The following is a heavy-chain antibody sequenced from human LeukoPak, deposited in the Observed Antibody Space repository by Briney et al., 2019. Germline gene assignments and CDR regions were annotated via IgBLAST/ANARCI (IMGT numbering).Heavy chain of an antibody. CDR3: ATRYSSSSFDC. D-gene: IGHD6-6*01. Sequence: ASVKVSCKASGYTFTGYYIHWVRQAPGQGLEWMGWINPNSGGTNYAQKFQGRVTLTRDTSISTAYMELSRLRSDDTAVYYCATRYSSSSFDCWGQGTLVTVSS. J-gene: IGHJ4*02. CDR2: INPNSGGT. V-gene: IGHV1-2*02. CDR1: GYTFTGYY.